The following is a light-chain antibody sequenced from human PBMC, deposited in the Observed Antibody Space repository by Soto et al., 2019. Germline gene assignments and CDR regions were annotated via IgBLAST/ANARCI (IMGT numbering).Light chain of an antibody. CDR3: HQYNHGLTWT. CDR1: QSVSSK. J-gene: IGKJ1*01. CDR2: SAS. V-gene: IGKV3-15*01. Sequence: EIVMTQSPATLSLSPGQRATLSCRASQSVSSKLAWSQQRPGQAPRLLIYSASTRATGIPARCSGSGSGTEFTHTISSLQPEDFAVYYCHQYNHGLTWTFGQGTKVEIK.